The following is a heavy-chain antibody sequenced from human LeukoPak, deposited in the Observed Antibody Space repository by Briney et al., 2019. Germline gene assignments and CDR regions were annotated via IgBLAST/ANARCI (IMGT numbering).Heavy chain of an antibody. CDR2: ISFDGSNE. J-gene: IGHJ6*02. CDR3: AREEHDYVWGSYRYYYYYGIDV. CDR1: GFTFSSYG. V-gene: IGHV3-30*03. D-gene: IGHD3-16*02. Sequence: GGSLRLSGAASGFTFSSYGIHWVRQSPGRGLEWVSFISFDGSNEVYADSLKGRFTISRDNSKDTLYPQMDSLRAEDTALYYCAREEHDYVWGSYRYYYYYGIDVWGQGTTVTVSS.